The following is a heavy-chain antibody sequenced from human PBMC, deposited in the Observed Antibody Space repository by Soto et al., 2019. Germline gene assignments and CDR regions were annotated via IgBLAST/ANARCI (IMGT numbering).Heavy chain of an antibody. CDR3: EVSYGIAAADPLTDNWFDP. V-gene: IGHV1-69*13. D-gene: IGHD6-13*01. CDR2: IIPIFGTA. J-gene: IGHJ5*02. Sequence: SVKVSCKASGGTFSSYAISWVRQAPGQGLEWMGGIIPIFGTANYAQKFQGRVTITADESTSTAYMELSSLRSEDPAVYYCEVSYGIAAADPLTDNWFDPWGQGTLVTVSS. CDR1: GGTFSSYA.